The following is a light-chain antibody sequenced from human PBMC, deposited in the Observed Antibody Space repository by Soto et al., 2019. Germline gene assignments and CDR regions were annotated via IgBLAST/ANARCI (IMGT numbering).Light chain of an antibody. J-gene: IGKJ1*01. CDR2: DAS. Sequence: IVFTESPGTLTSSPGERATLSCRDSQSVSSYLAWYQQKPGQAPRLLIYDASNRATGIPARFSGSGSGTDFTLTISSLYPEDFGVCDCQEGWNWPPRTSGQVSMA. V-gene: IGKV3-11*01. CDR3: QEGWNWPPRT. CDR1: QSVSSY.